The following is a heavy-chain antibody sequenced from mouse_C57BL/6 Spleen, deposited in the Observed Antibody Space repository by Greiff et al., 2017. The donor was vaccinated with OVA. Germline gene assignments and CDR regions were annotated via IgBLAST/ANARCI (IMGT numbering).Heavy chain of an antibody. J-gene: IGHJ4*01. CDR2: IDPSDSYT. CDR1: GYTFTSYW. D-gene: IGHD1-1*01. CDR3: ARFYDGSSYYAMDY. Sequence: QVQLQQSGAELVKPGASVKLSCKASGYTFTSYWMQWVKQRPGQGLEWIGEIDPSDSYTTYNQKFKGKATLTVDTSSCTAYMQLSSLTSENSAVYDCARFYDGSSYYAMDYWGQGTSVTFSS. V-gene: IGHV1-50*01.